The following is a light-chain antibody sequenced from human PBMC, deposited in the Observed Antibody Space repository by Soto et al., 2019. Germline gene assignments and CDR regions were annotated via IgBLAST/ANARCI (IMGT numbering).Light chain of an antibody. CDR1: QDISNY. V-gene: IGKV1-33*01. CDR3: QQYDNPALT. J-gene: IGKJ4*01. CDR2: DAS. Sequence: DIQMTQSPSSLSASVGDRVTITCQASQDISNYLNWYQQKPGKAPKLLIYDASNLETGVPSRFSGSGSGTDFTFTISSLQTEDIATYYCQQYDNPALTVGGGTKVEIK.